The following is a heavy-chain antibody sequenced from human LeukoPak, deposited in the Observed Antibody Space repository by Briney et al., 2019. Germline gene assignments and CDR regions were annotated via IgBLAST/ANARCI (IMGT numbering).Heavy chain of an antibody. V-gene: IGHV3-7*01. CDR1: GFTFSTHW. CDR2: IKQDGSEK. CDR3: ARDSAGNDY. Sequence: GGSLRLSCAASGFTFSTHWMSWVRQAQGKGLEWVANIKQDGSEKYVDSVKGRFTISRDNAKNSLYLQMNSLRAEDTAMCYCARDSAGNDYWGQGTLVTVSS. D-gene: IGHD6-13*01. J-gene: IGHJ4*02.